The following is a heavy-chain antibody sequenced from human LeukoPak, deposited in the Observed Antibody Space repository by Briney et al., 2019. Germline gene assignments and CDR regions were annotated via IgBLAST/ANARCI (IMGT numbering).Heavy chain of an antibody. Sequence: SETLSLTCAVSGGSISSGGYSWSWIRQPPGKGLEWLGYIYHSGSTYYNPSLKSRVTISVDTSKNQFSLKLSSVTAADTAVYYCASGIQYSRYYYGMDVWGQGTTVTVSS. J-gene: IGHJ6*02. CDR2: IYHSGST. D-gene: IGHD6-6*01. CDR1: GGSISSGGYS. V-gene: IGHV4-30-2*02. CDR3: ASGIQYSRYYYGMDV.